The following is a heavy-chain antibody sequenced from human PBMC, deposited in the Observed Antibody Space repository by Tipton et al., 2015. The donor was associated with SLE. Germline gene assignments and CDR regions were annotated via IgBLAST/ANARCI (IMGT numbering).Heavy chain of an antibody. CDR2: IYPGDSDT. J-gene: IGHJ4*02. V-gene: IGHV5-51*03. D-gene: IGHD4-17*01. Sequence: QLVQSGAEVKKPGESLKISCKGSGYSFVNYWIGWVRQRPGKGLEWMAIIYPGDSDTRYNPSFQGQVTISVDKSINTAYLQWDTLKASDTAVYYCARRRTGDYFDYWGQGTLVTVSS. CDR1: GYSFVNYW. CDR3: ARRRTGDYFDY.